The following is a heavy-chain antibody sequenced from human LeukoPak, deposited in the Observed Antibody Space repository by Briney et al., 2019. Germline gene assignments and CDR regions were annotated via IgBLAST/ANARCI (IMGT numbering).Heavy chain of an antibody. CDR1: GGSISSYS. CDR3: ARHVYCTNGICSDY. D-gene: IGHD2-8*01. CDR2: LYYSGST. V-gene: IGHV4-59*08. J-gene: IGHJ4*02. Sequence: PSETLSLTCTVSGGSISSYSWSWIRQPPGRGLEWIGNLYYSGSTNYNPPLKSRVTMSVDTSKNQFSLKLSSVTAADTAVYYCARHVYCTNGICSDYWGQGTLVTVSS.